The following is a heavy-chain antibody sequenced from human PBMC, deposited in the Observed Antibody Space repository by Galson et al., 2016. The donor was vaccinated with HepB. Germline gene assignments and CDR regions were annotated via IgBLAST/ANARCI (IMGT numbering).Heavy chain of an antibody. CDR1: GLIFSRYG. CDR3: AKDRGYDSIINFDH. J-gene: IGHJ4*02. CDR2: ISGSGENT. D-gene: IGHD5-12*01. V-gene: IGHV3-23*01. Sequence: SLRLSCAASGLIFSRYGMSWVRQAPGKGLEWVAGISGSGENTYYADSLKGRFTISRDNSNHTLYLQMNSLRVEDTAVYYCAKDRGYDSIINFDHWGQGTLVSFSS.